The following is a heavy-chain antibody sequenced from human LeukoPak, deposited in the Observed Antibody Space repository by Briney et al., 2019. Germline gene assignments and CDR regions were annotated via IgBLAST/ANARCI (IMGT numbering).Heavy chain of an antibody. CDR2: ISGSGGST. D-gene: IGHD2-21*02. CDR3: ARANDDLAYCGGDCYSRGEYFQH. J-gene: IGHJ1*01. V-gene: IGHV3-23*01. Sequence: GGSLRLSCAASGFTFSSYAMRWVRQAPGKGLEWVSAISGSGGSTLYADSVKGRFTISRDNSKNTLYLQMNSLRVEDTAVYYCARANDDLAYCGGDCYSRGEYFQHWGQGTLVTVSS. CDR1: GFTFSSYA.